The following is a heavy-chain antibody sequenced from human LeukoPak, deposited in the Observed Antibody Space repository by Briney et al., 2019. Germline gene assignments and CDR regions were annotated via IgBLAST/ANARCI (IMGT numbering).Heavy chain of an antibody. CDR1: GGTFSSYT. CDR3: ARDPTPSYDSSGYYYYYGMDV. J-gene: IGHJ6*02. D-gene: IGHD3-22*01. V-gene: IGHV1-69*04. Sequence: SVKVSCKASGGTFSSYTISWVRQAPGQGLEWMGRIIPILGIANYAQKFRGRVTITADKSTSTAYMELSSLRSEDTAVYYCARDPTPSYDSSGYYYYYGMDVWGQGTTVTVSS. CDR2: IIPILGIA.